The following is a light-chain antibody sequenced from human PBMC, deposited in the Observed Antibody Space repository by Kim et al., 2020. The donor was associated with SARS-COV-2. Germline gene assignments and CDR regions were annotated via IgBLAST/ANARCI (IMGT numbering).Light chain of an antibody. V-gene: IGLV3-1*01. CDR2: QDS. J-gene: IGLJ2*01. Sequence: YELTQPPSVSVSPGQTASITCSGVKLGDKYACWYQQKPGQSPVLVIYQDSKRPSGIPERFSGSNSGNTATLTISGTQAMDEADYYCQAWDSSTVVFGGGTQLTVL. CDR1: KLGDKY. CDR3: QAWDSSTVV.